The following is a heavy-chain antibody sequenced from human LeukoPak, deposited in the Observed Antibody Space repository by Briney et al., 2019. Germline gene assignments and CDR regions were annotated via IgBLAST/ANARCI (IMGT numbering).Heavy chain of an antibody. Sequence: PGGSLRLSCAASGFTFSSYEMNWVGQAPGKRLEWVSYISSSGSTIYYADSVKGRFTISRDNAKNSLYLQMNSLRAEDTAVYYCARVHTSRRDDYWGQGTLITVSS. V-gene: IGHV3-48*03. CDR1: GFTFSSYE. D-gene: IGHD2-21*01. CDR3: ARVHTSRRDDY. CDR2: ISSSGSTI. J-gene: IGHJ4*02.